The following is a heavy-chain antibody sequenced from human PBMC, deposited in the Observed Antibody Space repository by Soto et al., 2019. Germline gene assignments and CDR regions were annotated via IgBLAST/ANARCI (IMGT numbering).Heavy chain of an antibody. Sequence: PGGSLRLSCAASGFDIRRSWMNWVRQTPGKGLEWVGRIKSKSDGGTIDYAAPVKGRFTISRDDSKNTLYLQMNSLKTEDTAVYYCTTGPNLRPLAAFDIWGQGTVVTVSS. CDR2: IKSKSDGGTI. V-gene: IGHV3-15*01. J-gene: IGHJ3*02. CDR1: GFDIRRSW. CDR3: TTGPNLRPLAAFDI.